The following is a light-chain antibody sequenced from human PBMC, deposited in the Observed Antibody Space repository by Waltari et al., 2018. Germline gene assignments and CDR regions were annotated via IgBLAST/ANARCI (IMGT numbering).Light chain of an antibody. CDR3: SSFTRTNSWV. V-gene: IGLV2-14*03. CDR2: DVN. Sequence: HSALAQPASVSGSPGQSITISCTGTSSDVGGYNYVSWYQQHPGKAPRLMIYDVNNRPSGVSNRFSGSKSGNTASLTISGLQAEDEADYYCSSFTRTNSWVFGGGT. CDR1: SSDVGGYNY. J-gene: IGLJ3*02.